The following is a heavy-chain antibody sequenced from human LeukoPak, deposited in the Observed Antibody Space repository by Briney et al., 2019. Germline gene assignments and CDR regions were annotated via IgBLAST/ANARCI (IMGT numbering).Heavy chain of an antibody. CDR3: ARHQYDFWSGFNFDY. CDR1: GGSISSYY. CDR2: IYYSGSI. J-gene: IGHJ4*02. D-gene: IGHD3-3*01. V-gene: IGHV4-59*08. Sequence: PSETLSLTCTVSGGSISSYYWSWIRQPPGKGLEWIGYIYYSGSINYNPSLKSRVTISVDTSKNQFSLKLSSVTAADTAVYYCARHQYDFWSGFNFDYWGQGTLVTVSS.